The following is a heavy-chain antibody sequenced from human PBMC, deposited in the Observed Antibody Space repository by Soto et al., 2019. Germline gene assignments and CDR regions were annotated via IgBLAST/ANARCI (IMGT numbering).Heavy chain of an antibody. Sequence: GGSLRLSCEASGFTLRNYAMTWVRQAPGKGLEWVSLISANDVGTYYAESVKTRFTISTDQSRNTVYLQMDSLRADDTAIYYCAKAKNDYNWDNRPPFDYWGQGTLVTVSS. CDR1: GFTLRNYA. CDR3: AKAKNDYNWDNRPPFDY. V-gene: IGHV3-23*01. D-gene: IGHD1-20*01. J-gene: IGHJ4*02. CDR2: ISANDVGT.